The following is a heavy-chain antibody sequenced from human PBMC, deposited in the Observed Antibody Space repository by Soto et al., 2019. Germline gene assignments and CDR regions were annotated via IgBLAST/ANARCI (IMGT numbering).Heavy chain of an antibody. CDR3: ARASGSSYWFDS. CDR1: GGTSSNYV. J-gene: IGHJ5*01. D-gene: IGHD1-26*01. CDR2: IIAMYGTP. V-gene: IGHV1-69*13. Sequence: ASVKVSCKASGGTSSNYVISWVRQAPGQGLEWMGGIIAMYGTPNYAQKFQGRVSMTAYASTSTAYLELSSLRSDDASVYYCARASGSSYWFDSWGQGTLVTVSS.